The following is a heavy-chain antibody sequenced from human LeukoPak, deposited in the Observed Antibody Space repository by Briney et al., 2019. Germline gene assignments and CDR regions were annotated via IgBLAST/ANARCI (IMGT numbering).Heavy chain of an antibody. CDR3: AKGSYYDSSGSFYFDY. D-gene: IGHD3-22*01. CDR2: ISGSGDNT. Sequence: GGSLRLSCAASGFTFSSYAMSWVRQAPGKGLGWVSGISGSGDNTYYADSVKGRFTISRDNSKNTLYVQVNSLGTEDTAAYYCAKGSYYDSSGSFYFDYWGQGTLVTVSS. V-gene: IGHV3-23*01. J-gene: IGHJ4*02. CDR1: GFTFSSYA.